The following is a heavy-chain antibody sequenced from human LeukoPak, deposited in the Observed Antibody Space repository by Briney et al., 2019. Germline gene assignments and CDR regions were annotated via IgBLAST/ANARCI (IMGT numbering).Heavy chain of an antibody. D-gene: IGHD2-2*01. Sequence: ASVKVSCKASGYTFTDYYMHWVQQAPGKGLEWMGRVDPEDGETIYAEKFQGRVTITADTSTDTAYMELSGLRSEDTAVYYCATAVVVVPAAIRYYYYYMDVWGKGTTVTVSS. J-gene: IGHJ6*03. CDR3: ATAVVVVPAAIRYYYYYMDV. CDR2: VDPEDGET. V-gene: IGHV1-69-2*01. CDR1: GYTFTDYY.